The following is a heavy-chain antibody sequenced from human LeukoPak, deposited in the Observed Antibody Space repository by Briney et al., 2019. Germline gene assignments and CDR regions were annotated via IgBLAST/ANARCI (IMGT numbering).Heavy chain of an antibody. V-gene: IGHV3-11*04. D-gene: IGHD7-27*01. CDR1: GFIFEDYG. CDR2: ISNSGSSI. CDR3: GRGHWGLDY. Sequence: PGGSLRLSCAASGFIFEDYGMTWIRQAPGKGLEWVSYISNSGSSIYYADSVKGRFTTSRDNTKSSLHLQMNSLRAEDTAVYYCGRGHWGLDYWGQGALVTVSS. J-gene: IGHJ4*02.